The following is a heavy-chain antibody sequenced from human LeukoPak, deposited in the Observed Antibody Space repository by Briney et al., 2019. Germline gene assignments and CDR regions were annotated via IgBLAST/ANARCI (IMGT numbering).Heavy chain of an antibody. CDR3: ATGNARELLPYRYFDL. CDR1: GYTFTGYY. Sequence: ASVKVSCKASGYTFTGYYTHWVRQAPGKGLEWMGGFDPEDGETIYAQKFQGRVTMTEDTSTDTAYMALSSLRSEDTAVYYCATGNARELLPYRYFDLWGRGTLVTVSS. CDR2: FDPEDGET. V-gene: IGHV1-24*01. D-gene: IGHD1-26*01. J-gene: IGHJ2*01.